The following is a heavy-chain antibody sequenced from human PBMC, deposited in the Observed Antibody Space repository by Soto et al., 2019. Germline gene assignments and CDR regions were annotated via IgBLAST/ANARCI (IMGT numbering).Heavy chain of an antibody. Sequence: ASVKVSCKASGYTFTSYYMHWVRQAPGQGLEWMGIINPSGGSTSYAQKFQGRVTMTRDTSTSTVYMELSSLRSEDTAVYYCARGGYYGSGSSSTLYGMDVWGQGTTVTVSS. CDR1: GYTFTSYY. CDR3: ARGGYYGSGSSSTLYGMDV. V-gene: IGHV1-46*03. J-gene: IGHJ6*02. D-gene: IGHD3-10*01. CDR2: INPSGGST.